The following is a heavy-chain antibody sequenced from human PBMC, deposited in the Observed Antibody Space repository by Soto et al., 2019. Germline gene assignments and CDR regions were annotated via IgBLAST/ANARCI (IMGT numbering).Heavy chain of an antibody. Sequence: PSETLSLTCSVSGGSISSGYYYWSWIRQPPGKGLEWIGNIYYSGNTYYNPSLKSRVTISVDTSKNQFSLKLSSVTAADTAVYYCARRLVGATSAFDIWGQGTMVTVSS. CDR3: ARRLVGATSAFDI. J-gene: IGHJ3*02. CDR2: IYYSGNT. V-gene: IGHV4-39*01. CDR1: GGSISSGYYY. D-gene: IGHD1-26*01.